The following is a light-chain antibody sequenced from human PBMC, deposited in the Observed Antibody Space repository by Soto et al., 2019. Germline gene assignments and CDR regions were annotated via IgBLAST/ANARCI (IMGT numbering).Light chain of an antibody. V-gene: IGKV3-20*01. J-gene: IGKJ2*01. CDR2: AAS. CDR1: QSVTVNS. Sequence: EILLTQSPSTLSLSPGEGVTLSCRASQSVTVNSLAWYQQKPGQAPRLLIYAASTRDTAVPDRFTGSGSGTDFALTISRLEPEDFAVYYCQQYGSSPPVYTFGQGTKLEIK. CDR3: QQYGSSPPVYT.